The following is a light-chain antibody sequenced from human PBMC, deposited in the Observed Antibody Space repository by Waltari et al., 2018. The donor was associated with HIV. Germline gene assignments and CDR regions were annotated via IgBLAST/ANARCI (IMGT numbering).Light chain of an antibody. Sequence: DIQMTQSPSILSASVGDRVTITCRASQSISSWLAWYQQKPGKAPKLLIYKASSLESGVPTRFSGSGSGTEFTLTISSLQPDDFATYYCQQHNGFYTFGQGTKLEIK. J-gene: IGKJ2*01. CDR3: QQHNGFYT. CDR1: QSISSW. CDR2: KAS. V-gene: IGKV1-5*03.